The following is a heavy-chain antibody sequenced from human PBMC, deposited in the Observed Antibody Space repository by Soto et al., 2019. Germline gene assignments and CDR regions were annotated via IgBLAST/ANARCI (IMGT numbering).Heavy chain of an antibody. CDR3: AKSSIPGGTITDY. V-gene: IGHV4-4*07. J-gene: IGHJ4*02. CDR1: VDSTSSCC. CDR2: MYTTGTT. Sequence: SETLSLTCSVSVDSTSSCCLSWVRQTAGKGLEWIGRMYTTGTTNYNPSLKSRVTMSIDTSKRQFSLKLSSVTAADTAVYYCAKSSIPGGTITDYWGQGTLVTVS. D-gene: IGHD1-26*01.